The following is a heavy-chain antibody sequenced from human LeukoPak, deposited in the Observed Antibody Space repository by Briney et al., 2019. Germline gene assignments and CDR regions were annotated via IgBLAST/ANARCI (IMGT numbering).Heavy chain of an antibody. J-gene: IGHJ5*02. V-gene: IGHV3-21*01. CDR1: GFIFSSYS. Sequence: GGSLRLSCAASGFIFSSYSMNWVRQAPGKGLEWVSSISCSSSYIYYADSVKGRFTISRDNAKNSLYLQMNSLRAEDTAVYYCARSLEWLLDWFDPWGQGTLVTVPS. CDR3: ARSLEWLLDWFDP. D-gene: IGHD3-3*01. CDR2: ISCSSSYI.